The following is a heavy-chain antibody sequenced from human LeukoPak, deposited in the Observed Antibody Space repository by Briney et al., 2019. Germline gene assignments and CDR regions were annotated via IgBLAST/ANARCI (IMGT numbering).Heavy chain of an antibody. Sequence: GGSLRLSCAASGFTFSSYAMSWVRQAPGKGLEWVSAISGSGGSTYYADSVKGRFTISRDNSKNTLYLQMSSLRAEDTAVYYCARYCSGGSCYSGAFDIWGQGTMVTVSS. CDR2: ISGSGGST. J-gene: IGHJ3*02. D-gene: IGHD2-15*01. CDR1: GFTFSSYA. V-gene: IGHV3-23*01. CDR3: ARYCSGGSCYSGAFDI.